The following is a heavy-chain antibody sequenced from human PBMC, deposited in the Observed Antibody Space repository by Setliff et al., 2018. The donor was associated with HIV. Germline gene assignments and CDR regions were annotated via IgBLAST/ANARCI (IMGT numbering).Heavy chain of an antibody. D-gene: IGHD5-18*01. J-gene: IGHJ4*02. CDR1: GGSMSGYY. Sequence: NPSETLSLTCSVSGGSMSGYYWSWIRQPPGRGLEWIGYVSYSGDTNYNPSLKSRVTISIDTSKNQFSLRVNSVTAADTALYSCARHGGGYSYGSFDFRSQGTLVTVS. CDR3: ARHGGGYSYGSFDF. V-gene: IGHV4-59*08. CDR2: VSYSGDT.